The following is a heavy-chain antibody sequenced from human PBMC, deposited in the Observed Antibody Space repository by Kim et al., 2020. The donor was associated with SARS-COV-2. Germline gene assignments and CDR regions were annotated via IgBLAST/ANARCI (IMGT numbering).Heavy chain of an antibody. CDR3: ARDLGDSSGLNWFDP. J-gene: IGHJ5*02. CDR1: GGSISSSNW. V-gene: IGHV4-4*02. Sequence: SETLSLTCAVSGGSISSSNWWSWVRQPPGKGLEWIGEIYHSGSTNYNPSLKSRVTISVDKSKNQFSLKLSSVTAADTAVYYRARDLGDSSGLNWFDPWGQGTLVTVSS. CDR2: IYHSGST. D-gene: IGHD3-22*01.